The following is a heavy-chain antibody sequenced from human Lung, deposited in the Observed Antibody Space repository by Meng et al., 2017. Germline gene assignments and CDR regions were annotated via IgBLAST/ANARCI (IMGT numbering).Heavy chain of an antibody. CDR1: GGSSSSGDSY. Sequence: QVQLQESGPGLVKPSQSLSLTCSVSGGSSSSGDSYWSWIRQPPGKGLEWIGYIYYSGSTYYNPSLRSRITISVDTSKNQFSLRLRSVTAADTAVYYCARLRVGTIRDLEGSDWYFDLWGRGTLVTVSS. V-gene: IGHV4-30-4*01. J-gene: IGHJ2*01. CDR2: IYYSGST. CDR3: ARLRVGTIRDLEGSDWYFDL. D-gene: IGHD5-12*01.